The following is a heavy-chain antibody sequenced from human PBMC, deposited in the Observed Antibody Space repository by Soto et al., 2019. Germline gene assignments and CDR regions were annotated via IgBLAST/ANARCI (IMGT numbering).Heavy chain of an antibody. V-gene: IGHV4-31*03. CDR3: ARATTTWGFAY. CDR1: GGSINSGGYY. Sequence: VQLQEAGPGLVKPSQTLSPTCTVSGGSINSGGYYWGWIRPHPGKGLAWIGYIYYSGSTYYNPSLKSRVTISVDTSKNQFSLKLSSVTAADTAVYYCARATTTWGFAYWGQGTLVTVSS. D-gene: IGHD2-2*01. J-gene: IGHJ4*02. CDR2: IYYSGST.